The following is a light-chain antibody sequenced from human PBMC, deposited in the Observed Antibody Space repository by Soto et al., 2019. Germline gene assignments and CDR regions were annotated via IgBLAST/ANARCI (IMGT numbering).Light chain of an antibody. Sequence: DFQMTQSPSTLSASVGDRVTITCRASQNINIWLAWYQQRPGKAPKLLIYDASNLESGVPSRFSGRGSGTEFTLTISSLQPDDFATYYCQQYNNYFRPFCQGTKLEI. CDR2: DAS. J-gene: IGKJ2*01. CDR1: QNINIW. CDR3: QQYNNYFRP. V-gene: IGKV1-5*01.